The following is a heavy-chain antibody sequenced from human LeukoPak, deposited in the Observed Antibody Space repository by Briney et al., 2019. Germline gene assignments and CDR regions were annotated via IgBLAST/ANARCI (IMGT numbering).Heavy chain of an antibody. CDR2: INEDGSTT. CDR3: VRDLGGRSGH. Sequence: GGSLRLSCAASGFTFSSNWMHWVRQAPGKGLVWVSRINEDGSTTNCADSVKGRSTIFRDNAKNTLYLQMNSLRAEDTAVYYCVRDLGGRSGHWGQGTLVTVSS. J-gene: IGHJ4*02. V-gene: IGHV3-74*01. CDR1: GFTFSSNW. D-gene: IGHD1-26*01.